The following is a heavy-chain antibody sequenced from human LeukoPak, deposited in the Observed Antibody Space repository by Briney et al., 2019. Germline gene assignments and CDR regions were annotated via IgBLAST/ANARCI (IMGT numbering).Heavy chain of an antibody. CDR3: ARTSARGSYSIDY. CDR1: GGSFSGYY. J-gene: IGHJ4*02. Sequence: SETLSLTCAVYGGSFSGYYWSWIRQPPGKGLEWIGEINHSGSTNYNPPLKSQVTISVDTSKNQFSLKLSSVTAADTAVYYCARTSARGSYSIDYWGQGTLVTVSS. V-gene: IGHV4-34*01. D-gene: IGHD1-26*01. CDR2: INHSGST.